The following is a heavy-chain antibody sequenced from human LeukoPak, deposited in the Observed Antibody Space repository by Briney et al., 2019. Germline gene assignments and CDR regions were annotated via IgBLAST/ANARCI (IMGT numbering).Heavy chain of an antibody. V-gene: IGHV4-39*07. CDR3: ARDQSYDSSGYYDY. D-gene: IGHD3-22*01. J-gene: IGHJ4*02. CDR2: IFYSGST. Sequence: SETLSLTCTVSGGSISTSNYYWGWIRQPPGKGLEWIGNIFYSGSTYYSPSLRSRVTISLDTSRNQFSLKLNSVTAADTAVYYCARDQSYDSSGYYDYWGQGTLVTVSS. CDR1: GGSISTSNYY.